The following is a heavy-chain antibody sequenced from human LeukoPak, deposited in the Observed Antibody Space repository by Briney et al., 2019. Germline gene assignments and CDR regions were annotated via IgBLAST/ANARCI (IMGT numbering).Heavy chain of an antibody. CDR1: GLSFNTSA. D-gene: IGHD3-16*01. J-gene: IGHJ1*01. Sequence: GGSLRLSCAASGLSFNTSAMHWVRQAPGKGLEYVAAISSDGGSTYHADSVKGRFTISRDNSKNTLNLQMGSLRTEDMAMYYCARSSDTRFGELVLWGQGTLVTVSS. CDR3: ARSSDTRFGELVL. V-gene: IGHV3-64*02. CDR2: ISSDGGST.